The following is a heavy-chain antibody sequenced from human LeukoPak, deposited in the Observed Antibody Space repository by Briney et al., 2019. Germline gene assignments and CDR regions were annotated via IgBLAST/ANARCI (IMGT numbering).Heavy chain of an antibody. CDR2: FDPEDGET. D-gene: IGHD1-26*01. Sequence: GASVKVSCKVSGYTLTELSMHWVRQAPGKGLEWMGGFDPEDGETIYAQKFQGRVTMTEDTSTDTAYMELSSLRSEDTAVYYCATAHFLPGTVGARVGYNWFDPWGQGTLVTVSS. J-gene: IGHJ5*02. V-gene: IGHV1-24*01. CDR3: ATAHFLPGTVGARVGYNWFDP. CDR1: GYTLTELS.